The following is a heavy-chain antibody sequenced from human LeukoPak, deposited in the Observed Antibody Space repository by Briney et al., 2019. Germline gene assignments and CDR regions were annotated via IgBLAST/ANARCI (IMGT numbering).Heavy chain of an antibody. CDR2: ISASVGTT. J-gene: IGHJ4*02. Sequence: PGGSLRLSCAASGFTFSGYAMSWVRQAPGKGLGWVSSISASVGTTYYADSVKGRFTISRDNSKNTLDLQMNSLRAEDTAVYYCAKDPASYEYYFDYWGQGTLVTASS. D-gene: IGHD5-12*01. V-gene: IGHV3-23*01. CDR3: AKDPASYEYYFDY. CDR1: GFTFSGYA.